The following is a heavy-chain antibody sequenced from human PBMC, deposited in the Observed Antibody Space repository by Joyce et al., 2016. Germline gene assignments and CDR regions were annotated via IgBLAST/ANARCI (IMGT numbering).Heavy chain of an antibody. D-gene: IGHD6-19*01. CDR3: ARDRSGGWSPGSHFES. Sequence: EVQLVESGGGLIQPGGSLPLTCVASGFTFGSYSMGWVRQAPGKGLEWVSYISSNSSSINYADSVKGRFTMSRDNAKDSLYLQMNILRVEDTAVYYCARDRSGGWSPGSHFESWGQGTLLTVSS. CDR1: GFTFGSYS. V-gene: IGHV3-48*01. CDR2: ISSNSSSI. J-gene: IGHJ4*02.